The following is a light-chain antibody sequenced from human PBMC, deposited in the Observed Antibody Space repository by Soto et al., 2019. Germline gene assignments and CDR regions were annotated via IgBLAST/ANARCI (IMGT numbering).Light chain of an antibody. CDR2: LNSDGSH. V-gene: IGLV4-69*01. CDR3: QTWGTGPLV. CDR1: RGHRSYA. Sequence: QLVLTQSPSASASLGASVKLTCTLSRGHRSYAIAWHQQQPEKGPRYLMKLNSDGSHSKGHGIPDRFSGSSSGAERYLTISSLQSEDEADYYCQTWGTGPLVFGGRTKVTVL. J-gene: IGLJ2*01.